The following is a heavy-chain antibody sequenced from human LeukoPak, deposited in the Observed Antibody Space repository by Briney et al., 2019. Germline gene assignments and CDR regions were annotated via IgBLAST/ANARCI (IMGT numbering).Heavy chain of an antibody. J-gene: IGHJ4*02. V-gene: IGHV1-2*02. CDR2: INPNSGGT. CDR1: GYTFTGDY. D-gene: IGHD5-24*01. CDR3: ARDRDGYNYDY. Sequence: ASVKVSCKASGYTFTGDYVHWVRQAPGQGLEWMGWINPNSGGTNYAQKFQGRVTMTRDTSINTAYMELSRLTSDDTAVYYCARDRDGYNYDYWGQGTLVTVSS.